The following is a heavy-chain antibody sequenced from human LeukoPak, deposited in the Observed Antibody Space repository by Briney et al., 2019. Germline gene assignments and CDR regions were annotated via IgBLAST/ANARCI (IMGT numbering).Heavy chain of an antibody. D-gene: IGHD3-3*01. CDR2: ILSDGSKE. V-gene: IGHV3-33*01. Sequence: PGGSLRLSCAASGFTFSSYGMHWVRQAPGKGLEWVAVILSDGSKEFYTDSVKGRFTISRDNSKNTLYLQMNSLRAEDTAVYYCARSFTIFARPGAFDIWGQGTMVTVSS. CDR1: GFTFSSYG. J-gene: IGHJ3*02. CDR3: ARSFTIFARPGAFDI.